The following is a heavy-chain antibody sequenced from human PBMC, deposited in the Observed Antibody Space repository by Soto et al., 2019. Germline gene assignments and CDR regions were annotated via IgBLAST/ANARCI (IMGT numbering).Heavy chain of an antibody. CDR3: ARVAFYSSGHYYMDV. Sequence: ASVKVSCKASGYTFTSYDINWVRQATGQGLEWMGWMNPNSGNTGYAQKFQGRVTMTRNTSISTAYMELSSLRSEDTAVYYCARVAFYSSGHYYMDVWGKGTTVTVSS. CDR2: MNPNSGNT. D-gene: IGHD6-19*01. J-gene: IGHJ6*03. V-gene: IGHV1-8*01. CDR1: GYTFTSYD.